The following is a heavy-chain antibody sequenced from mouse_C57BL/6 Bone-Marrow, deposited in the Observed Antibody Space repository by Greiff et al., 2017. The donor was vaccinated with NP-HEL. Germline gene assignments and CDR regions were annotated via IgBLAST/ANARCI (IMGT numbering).Heavy chain of an antibody. Sequence: EVKLVESGGGLVKPGGSLKLSCAASGFTFSDYGMHWVRQAPEKGLEWVAYISSGSSTIYYADTVKGRFTITRDNANNTLFLQMTSLRSEDTAMYYCARPLIYYDYPIGDYWGQGTSVTVSS. CDR1: GFTFSDYG. CDR2: ISSGSSTI. D-gene: IGHD2-4*01. V-gene: IGHV5-17*01. J-gene: IGHJ4*01. CDR3: ARPLIYYDYPIGDY.